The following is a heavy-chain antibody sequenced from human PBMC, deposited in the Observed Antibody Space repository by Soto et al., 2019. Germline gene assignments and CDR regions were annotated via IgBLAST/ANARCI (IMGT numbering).Heavy chain of an antibody. CDR3: AREEQDIDMYDYGWGRYRYRVGEFDY. CDR1: GFTFSSYS. J-gene: IGHJ4*02. V-gene: IGHV3-48*01. CDR2: ISSSGSTI. Sequence: EVQLVESGGGLVQPGGSLRLSCAASGFTFSSYSMNWVRQAPGKGLEWVSYISSSGSTIYYADSVKGRFTISRDNAKNLLYLQMSSLRCEHTAVYYCAREEQDIDMYDYGWGRYRYRVGEFDYWGEGTLVTASS. D-gene: IGHD3-16*02.